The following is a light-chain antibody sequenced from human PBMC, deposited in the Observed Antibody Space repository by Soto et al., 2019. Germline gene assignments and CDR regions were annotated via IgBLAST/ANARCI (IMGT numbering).Light chain of an antibody. CDR3: CSDAHTSRV. CDR2: DVN. J-gene: IGLJ3*02. CDR1: SGDIGAYNY. V-gene: IGLV2-11*01. Sequence: QSALTQPRSVSGSPGQSVTFSCTGTSGDIGAYNYVSWYQFHPGTAPKMIIYDVNKRPSGVPDRFSGSKSGNTASLTISWLQAEDEADYECCSDAHTSRVFGGGTKLTVL.